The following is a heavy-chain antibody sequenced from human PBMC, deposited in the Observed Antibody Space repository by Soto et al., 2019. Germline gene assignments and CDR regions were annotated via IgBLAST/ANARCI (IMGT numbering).Heavy chain of an antibody. CDR3: ARQTGGYGTLGPDDAFDI. D-gene: IGHD5-12*01. CDR2: IYYSGST. Sequence: QVQLQESGPGLVKPSETLSLTCTVSGGSISSYYWSWIRQPPGKGLEWIGYIYYSGSTNYNPSLKSRVTISVAPSKNQFSLKLSSVTAADTAVYYCARQTGGYGTLGPDDAFDIWGQGTMVTVSS. V-gene: IGHV4-59*08. J-gene: IGHJ3*02. CDR1: GGSISSYY.